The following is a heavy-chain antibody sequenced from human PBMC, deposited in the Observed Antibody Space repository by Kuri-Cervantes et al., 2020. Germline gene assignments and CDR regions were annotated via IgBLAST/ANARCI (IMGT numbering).Heavy chain of an antibody. CDR2: IYYSGST. CDR3: ATNRCSSTSCYEYNWFDP. D-gene: IGHD2-2*01. J-gene: IGHJ5*02. V-gene: IGHV4-61*01. CDR1: GYSISSAYY. Sequence: SETLSLTCAISGYSISSAYYWGWIRQPPGKGLEWIGYIYYSGSTNYNPSLQSRVTISVDTSKNQFSLKLSSVTAADTAVYYCATNRCSSTSCYEYNWFDPWGQGTLVTVSS.